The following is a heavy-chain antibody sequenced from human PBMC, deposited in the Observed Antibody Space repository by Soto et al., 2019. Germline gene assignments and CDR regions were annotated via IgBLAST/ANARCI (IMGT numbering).Heavy chain of an antibody. J-gene: IGHJ4*02. CDR2: INGDGSRT. CDR1: GFTFGSSW. Sequence: EVQLVESGGGSVQTGGSLGFSLPALGFTFGSSWRDWVRKAQGKGLVWVSRINGDGSRTTYADSVKGRFTISRDNAQNTLYLQMNSLRADDTAVYYCSRETLWFGESPKSGGQGTLVTVSS. V-gene: IGHV3-74*01. CDR3: SRETLWFGESPKS. D-gene: IGHD3-10*01.